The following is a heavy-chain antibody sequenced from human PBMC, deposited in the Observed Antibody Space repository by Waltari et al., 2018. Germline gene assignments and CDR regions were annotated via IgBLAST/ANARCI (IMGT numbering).Heavy chain of an antibody. V-gene: IGHV3-23*04. CDR2: ISGSGGST. J-gene: IGHJ6*02. CDR3: AKDEAYYYNGMDV. CDR1: AFTFTSYS. Sequence: ELQLVESGGASVQPGRSLRLSCAPSAFTFTSYSLGWVRQAPGKGLEWVSAISGSGGSTYDADSVEGRLTISRDNSKNTLYLQMDSLRAENTAVYYCAKDEAYYYNGMDVWGQGTTVTVSS.